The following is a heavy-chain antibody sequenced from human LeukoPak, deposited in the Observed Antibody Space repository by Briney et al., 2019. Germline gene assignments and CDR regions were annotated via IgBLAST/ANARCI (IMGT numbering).Heavy chain of an antibody. Sequence: GGSLRLSCAASGFTFSSYWMSWVRQAPGKGLEWVANIKQDGSEKYYVDSVRGRFTISRHNAKNSLYLQMNSLRAEDTAVYYCARDHYRWFGGLPLYFDYWGQGTLVTVSS. CDR2: IKQDGSEK. CDR3: ARDHYRWFGGLPLYFDY. CDR1: GFTFSSYW. V-gene: IGHV3-7*01. D-gene: IGHD3-10*01. J-gene: IGHJ4*02.